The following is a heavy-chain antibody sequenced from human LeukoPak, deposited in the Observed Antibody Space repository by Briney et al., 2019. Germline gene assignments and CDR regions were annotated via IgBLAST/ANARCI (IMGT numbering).Heavy chain of an antibody. V-gene: IGHV3-21*01. CDR2: ISTSSRYI. Sequence: SGGSLRLSCAASGFTFSSSSMNWVRQAPGKGLERVSSISTSSRYIYYADSVKGRFTISRDNAKNSLYLQMNSLRAEDTAVYYCARVSTDVGPELLLRYFDWSFDYWGQGTLVTVSS. CDR3: ARVSTDVGPELLLRYFDWSFDY. J-gene: IGHJ4*02. CDR1: GFTFSSSS. D-gene: IGHD3-9*01.